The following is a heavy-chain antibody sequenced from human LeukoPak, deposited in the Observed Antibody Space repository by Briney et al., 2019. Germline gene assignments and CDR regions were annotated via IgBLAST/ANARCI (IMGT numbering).Heavy chain of an antibody. CDR1: GGTFSSYT. Sequence: SVKVSCKASGGTFSSYTISWVRQAPGQGLEWMGRIIPILGIANYAQKFQGRVTITADKSTNTAYMELSSLRSEDTAVYYCARGGVAAAGTYFQHWGQGTLVTVSP. CDR2: IIPILGIA. J-gene: IGHJ1*01. V-gene: IGHV1-69*02. D-gene: IGHD6-13*01. CDR3: ARGGVAAAGTYFQH.